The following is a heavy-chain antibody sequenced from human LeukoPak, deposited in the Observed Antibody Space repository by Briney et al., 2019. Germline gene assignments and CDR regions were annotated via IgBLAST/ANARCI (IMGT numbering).Heavy chain of an antibody. V-gene: IGHV3-9*01. CDR1: GFTFDDYG. D-gene: IGHD6-13*01. CDR3: ARVKGLSAAGTLSY. Sequence: LSGRSLRLSCAASGFTFDDYGMPWVRHAPGKGLEWVSGISWNSGSIGYADSVKGRFTISRDNAKNSLYLQMNSLRAEDTAVYYCARVKGLSAAGTLSYWGQGTLVTVSS. J-gene: IGHJ4*02. CDR2: ISWNSGSI.